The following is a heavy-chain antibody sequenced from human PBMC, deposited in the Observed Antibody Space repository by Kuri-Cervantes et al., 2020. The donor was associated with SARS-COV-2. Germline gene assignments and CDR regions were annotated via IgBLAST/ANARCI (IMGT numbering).Heavy chain of an antibody. CDR2: IYTSGST. CDR1: GGSISSYY. D-gene: IGHD2-2*01. V-gene: IGHV4-4*07. CDR3: ARSTYGYCSSTSCSPGGAFDI. J-gene: IGHJ3*02. Sequence: GSLRLSCTVSGGSISSYYWSWIRQPAGKGLEWIGRIYTSGSTNYNPSLKSRVTISVDTSKNQFSLKLSSVTAADTAVYYCARSTYGYCSSTSCSPGGAFDIWGQGTMVTVSS.